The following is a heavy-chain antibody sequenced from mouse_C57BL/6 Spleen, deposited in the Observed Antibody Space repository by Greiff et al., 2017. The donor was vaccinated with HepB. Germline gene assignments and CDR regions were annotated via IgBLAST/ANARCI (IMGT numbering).Heavy chain of an antibody. CDR1: GFTFSDYY. D-gene: IGHD1-1*01. J-gene: IGHJ1*03. V-gene: IGHV5-16*01. CDR3: ARVLRGGYFDV. CDR2: INYDGSST. Sequence: EVMLVESEGGLVQPGSSMKLSCTASGFTFSDYYMAWVRQVPEKGLEWVANINYDGSSTYYLDSLKSRFIISRDNAKNILYLQMSSLKSEDTATYYCARVLRGGYFDVWGTGTTVTVSS.